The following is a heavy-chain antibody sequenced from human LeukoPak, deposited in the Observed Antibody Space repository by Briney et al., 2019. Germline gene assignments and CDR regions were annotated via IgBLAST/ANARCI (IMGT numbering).Heavy chain of an antibody. D-gene: IGHD6-19*01. CDR2: IRYDGSNK. CDR3: ARGWEGYFDY. Sequence: AGGSLRLSCAASGFTFSSYGIHWVRQAPGKGLEWVAFIRYDGSNKYYADSVKGRFTISRDNAKNTLYLQMNSLRAEDTAVYYCARGWEGYFDYWGQGTLVTVSS. J-gene: IGHJ4*02. CDR1: GFTFSSYG. V-gene: IGHV3-30*02.